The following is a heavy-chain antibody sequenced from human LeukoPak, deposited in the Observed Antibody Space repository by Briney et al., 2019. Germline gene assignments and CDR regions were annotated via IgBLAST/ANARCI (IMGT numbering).Heavy chain of an antibody. CDR2: IYYSGST. CDR1: GVSISSSSYY. Sequence: SETLSLTCTVSGVSISSSSYYWGWIPQPPGKGLEWIGSIYYSGSTYYNPSLKSRVTISVDTSKNQFSLKLSSVTAADTAVYYCARIPGYSSNWGYYYYYGMDVWGQGTTVTVSS. V-gene: IGHV4-39*01. CDR3: ARIPGYSSNWGYYYYYGMDV. J-gene: IGHJ6*02. D-gene: IGHD6-13*01.